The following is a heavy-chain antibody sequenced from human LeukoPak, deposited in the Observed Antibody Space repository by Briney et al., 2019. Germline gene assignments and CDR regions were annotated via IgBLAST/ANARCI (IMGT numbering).Heavy chain of an antibody. CDR3: SKWLPGKESS. V-gene: IGHV3-15*01. CDR2: IKSKSDGGTI. D-gene: IGHD3-10*01. Sequence: GGSLRLSCAASGFTFSNAWMNWVRQAPGKGLEWVGRIKSKSDGGTIDYAAPVKGRFTISRDDSKSTLYVQMNNLKTEDKAVYYCSKWLPGKESSWGQGTLVTVSS. CDR1: GFTFSNAW. J-gene: IGHJ5*02.